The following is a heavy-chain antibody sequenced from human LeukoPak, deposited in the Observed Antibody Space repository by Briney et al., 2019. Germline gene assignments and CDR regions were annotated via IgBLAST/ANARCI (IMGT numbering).Heavy chain of an antibody. CDR3: ARGGLVGATPDY. D-gene: IGHD1-26*01. CDR2: IYFSGST. Sequence: SETLSLTCTVSGASISDYYWSWIRQTPGKGLEWIGYIYFSGSTSYNPSLKSRVTFSLDTSKNQFSLRLTSVTAADTAAYYCARGGLVGATPDYWGQGTLVTVSS. V-gene: IGHV4-59*01. J-gene: IGHJ4*02. CDR1: GASISDYY.